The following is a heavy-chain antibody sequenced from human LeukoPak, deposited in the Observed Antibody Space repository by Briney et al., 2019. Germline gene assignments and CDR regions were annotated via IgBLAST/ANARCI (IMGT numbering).Heavy chain of an antibody. CDR3: ARHCGSTSCYGRGFDY. J-gene: IGHJ4*02. CDR2: IKQDGSEK. D-gene: IGHD2-2*01. V-gene: IGHV3-7*01. CDR1: GFTFSSYW. Sequence: GGSLRLSCAASGFTFSSYWMSWVRQAPGKGLGWVANIKQDGSEKYYVDSVKGRFTISRDNAKNSLYLQMNSLRAEDTAVYYCARHCGSTSCYGRGFDYWGQGTLVTVSS.